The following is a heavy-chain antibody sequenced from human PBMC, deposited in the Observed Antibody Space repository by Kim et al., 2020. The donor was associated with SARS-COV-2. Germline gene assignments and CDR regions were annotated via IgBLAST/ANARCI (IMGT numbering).Heavy chain of an antibody. CDR3: AREIRATDAFDI. V-gene: IGHV4-4*07. D-gene: IGHD1-26*01. Sequence: NYNPSLKSQVTMSVDTSKNQFSLKLSSVTAADTAVYYCAREIRATDAFDIWGQGTMVTVSS. J-gene: IGHJ3*02.